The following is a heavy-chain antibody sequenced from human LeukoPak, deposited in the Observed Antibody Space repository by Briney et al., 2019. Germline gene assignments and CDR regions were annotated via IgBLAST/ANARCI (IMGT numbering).Heavy chain of an antibody. CDR2: IRSKAYGGTT. CDR1: NSGGYY. V-gene: IGHV3-49*03. CDR3: TRVRSGNDFDY. J-gene: IGHJ4*02. D-gene: IGHD3-10*01. Sequence: NSGGYYWSWIRQHPGKGLEWVGFIRSKAYGGTTQYAASVKGRFTISRDDSKSIAYLQMSSLKTEDTAVYYCTRVRSGNDFDYWGQGTLVTVSS.